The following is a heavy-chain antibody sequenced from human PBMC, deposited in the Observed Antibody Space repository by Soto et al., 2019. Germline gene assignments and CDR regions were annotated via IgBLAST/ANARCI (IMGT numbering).Heavy chain of an antibody. CDR2: ISYDGSNK. V-gene: IGHV3-30-3*01. CDR1: GFTFSSYA. CDR3: ARGFGELFSGFDP. D-gene: IGHD3-10*01. J-gene: IGHJ5*02. Sequence: QPGGSLRLSCAASGFTFSSYAMHWVRQAPGKGLEWVAVISYDGSNKYYADSVKGRFTISRDNSKNTLYLQMNSLRAEDTAVYYCARGFGELFSGFDPWGQGTLVTVSS.